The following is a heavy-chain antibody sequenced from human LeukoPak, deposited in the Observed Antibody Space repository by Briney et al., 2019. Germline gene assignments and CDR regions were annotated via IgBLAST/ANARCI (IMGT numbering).Heavy chain of an antibody. Sequence: ASVKVSCKASGGTFSSYAISWVRQAPGQRLEWMGWINAGNGNTKYSQKFQGRVTMTRNTSISTAYMELSSLRSEDTAVYYCARWGLAAFDIWGQGTMVTVSS. J-gene: IGHJ3*02. CDR2: INAGNGNT. V-gene: IGHV1-8*02. CDR1: GGTFSSYA. CDR3: ARWGLAAFDI. D-gene: IGHD3-16*01.